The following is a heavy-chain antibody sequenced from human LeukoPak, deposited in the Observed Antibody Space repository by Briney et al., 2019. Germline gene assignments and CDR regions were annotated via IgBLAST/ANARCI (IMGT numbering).Heavy chain of an antibody. V-gene: IGHV3-49*04. CDR1: GFTFGDHA. Sequence: GGSLRLSRTTSGFTFGDHAMSWVRQAPGKGLEWVGFIRSRAYRGTTEYAASVKDRFIISREDSRNIAYLQMNSLRIEDTAVYYCTRGPIQLWIHNAMDVWGQGTTVIVSS. J-gene: IGHJ6*02. CDR3: TRGPIQLWIHNAMDV. CDR2: IRSRAYRGTT. D-gene: IGHD5-18*01.